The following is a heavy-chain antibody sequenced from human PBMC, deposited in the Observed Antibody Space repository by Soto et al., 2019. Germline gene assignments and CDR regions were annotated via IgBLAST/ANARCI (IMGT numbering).Heavy chain of an antibody. V-gene: IGHV1-46*01. J-gene: IGHJ4*02. Sequence: GASVKVSCKASGYTFTSYYMHWVRQAPGQGLEWMGIINPSGGSTSYAQKFQGRVTMTRDTSTSTVYMELSSLRSEDTAVYYCARDSSGSVKVSGYYFDYWGQGTLVTVPS. D-gene: IGHD3-10*01. CDR3: ARDSSGSVKVSGYYFDY. CDR2: INPSGGST. CDR1: GYTFTSYY.